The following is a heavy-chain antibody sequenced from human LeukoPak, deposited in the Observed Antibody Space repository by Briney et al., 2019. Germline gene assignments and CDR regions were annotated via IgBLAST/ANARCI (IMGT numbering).Heavy chain of an antibody. V-gene: IGHV4-39*01. Sequence: SETLSLTCTVSGDVITGSSYYWGWIRQPPGKGLEWIGSMYYSGSTFSNPSLRSRVNMSADTSKNQFSLKLSSVTAADTAVYYCARQYYDRTGYYYFDSWSQGTQVTVSS. CDR3: ARQYYDRTGYYYFDS. CDR1: GDVITGSSYY. J-gene: IGHJ4*02. CDR2: MYYSGST. D-gene: IGHD3-22*01.